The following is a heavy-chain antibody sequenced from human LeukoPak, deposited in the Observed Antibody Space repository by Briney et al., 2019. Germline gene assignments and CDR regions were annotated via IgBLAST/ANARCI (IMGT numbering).Heavy chain of an antibody. D-gene: IGHD3-22*01. Sequence: SGGSLRLSCAASGFTFSSYAMHWVRQAPGKGLEYVSAISSNGGSTYYANSVKGRFTISRDNSKNTLYLQMGSLRAEDMAVYYCAREAYYDSSGYYPHWGQGTLVTVSS. V-gene: IGHV3-64*01. J-gene: IGHJ4*02. CDR1: GFTFSSYA. CDR2: ISSNGGST. CDR3: AREAYYDSSGYYPH.